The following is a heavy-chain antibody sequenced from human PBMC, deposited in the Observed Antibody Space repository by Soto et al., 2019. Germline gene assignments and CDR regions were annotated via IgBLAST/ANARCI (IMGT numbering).Heavy chain of an antibody. V-gene: IGHV4-30-4*01. CDR3: ARVGSSIATRPFDY. CDR2: IYYSGST. D-gene: IGHD6-6*01. CDR1: GGSISSGDYY. Sequence: SETLSLTCTVSGGSISSGDYYWSWIRHPPGKGLEWIGYIYYSGSTYYNPSLKSRVTMSVDTSKNQFSLKLSSVTAADTAVYYCARVGSSIATRPFDYWGQGTLVTVSS. J-gene: IGHJ4*02.